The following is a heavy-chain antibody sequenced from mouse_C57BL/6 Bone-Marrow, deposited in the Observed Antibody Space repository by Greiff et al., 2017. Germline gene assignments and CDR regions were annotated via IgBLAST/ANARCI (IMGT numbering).Heavy chain of an antibody. CDR3: ARVTSYFITTVYYFDD. CDR1: GYTFTSYW. Sequence: QVQLQQPGAELVKPWASVKMSCKASGYTFTSYWITWVKQRPGQGLEWIGDIYPGSGSTNYNEKFKSKATLTVDTSSSTAYMQLSSLTSEDSAVXYCARVTSYFITTVYYFDDWGQGTTLTVSS. V-gene: IGHV1-55*01. J-gene: IGHJ2*01. CDR2: IYPGSGST. D-gene: IGHD1-1*01.